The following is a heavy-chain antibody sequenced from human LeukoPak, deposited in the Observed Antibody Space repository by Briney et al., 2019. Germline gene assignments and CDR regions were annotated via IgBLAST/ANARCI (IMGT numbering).Heavy chain of an antibody. CDR3: ARLGLYSSGGYYFDY. CDR1: GSSFTTYW. Sequence: GESLKISCKVSGSSFTTYWIGWVRQMPGKGLEWMGIIYPCDSVTRYSPSFQGQVTISADKSISTAYLQWSSLQASDTAMYYCARLGLYSSGGYYFDYWGQGTLVTVSS. J-gene: IGHJ4*02. D-gene: IGHD6-19*01. V-gene: IGHV5-51*01. CDR2: IYPCDSVT.